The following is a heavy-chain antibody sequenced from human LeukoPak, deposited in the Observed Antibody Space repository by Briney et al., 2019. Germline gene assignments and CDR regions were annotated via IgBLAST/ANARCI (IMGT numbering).Heavy chain of an antibody. D-gene: IGHD3-22*01. J-gene: IGHJ5*02. CDR1: GGSISSSSYY. Sequence: SETLSLTCTVSGGSISSSSYYRGWIRQPPGKGLEWIGSIYYSGSTYYNPSLKSRVTISVDTSKNQFSLKLSSVTAADTAVYYCATSPDSSGYSYGGFWFDPWGQGTLVTVSS. V-gene: IGHV4-39*07. CDR2: IYYSGST. CDR3: ATSPDSSGYSYGGFWFDP.